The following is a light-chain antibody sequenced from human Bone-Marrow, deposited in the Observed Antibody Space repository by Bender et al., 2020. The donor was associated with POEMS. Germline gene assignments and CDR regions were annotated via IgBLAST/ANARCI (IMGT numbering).Light chain of an antibody. CDR3: CSYAGSSTVV. CDR1: SSDVGGYNY. J-gene: IGLJ2*01. CDR2: DVN. V-gene: IGLV2-14*01. Sequence: QSALTQPASVSGSPGQSITISCTGTSSDVGGYNYVSWYQQHPGKAPKLMIYDVNNRPAGISQRFSAAKSGNTASLTISGLQPEDEADYYCCSYAGSSTVVFGGGTKLTVL.